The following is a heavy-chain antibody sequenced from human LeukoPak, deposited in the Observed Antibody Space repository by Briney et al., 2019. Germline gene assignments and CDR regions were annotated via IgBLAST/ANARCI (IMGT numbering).Heavy chain of an antibody. D-gene: IGHD1-26*01. J-gene: IGHJ2*01. CDR3: AREELLWGYWYFDL. CDR1: GGSISSSSYY. Sequence: SETLSLTCTVSGGSISSSSYYWGWIRQPPGKGLEWIGSIYYSGSTYYNPSLKSRVTISVDTSKNQFSLKLSSVTAADTAVYYCAREELLWGYWYFDLRGRSTLVTVSS. V-gene: IGHV4-39*02. CDR2: IYYSGST.